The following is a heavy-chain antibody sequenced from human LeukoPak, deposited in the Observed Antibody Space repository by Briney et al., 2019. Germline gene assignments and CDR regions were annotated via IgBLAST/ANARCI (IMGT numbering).Heavy chain of an antibody. CDR1: GFTFSSYA. CDR2: ISGSGGST. J-gene: IGHJ4*02. D-gene: IGHD3-10*01. CDR3: AKSITMVRGESFDY. Sequence: GGSLRLSCAASGFTFSSYAMSWVRQAPGKGLEWVSAISGSGGSTYYADSVKGRFTISRDNSKNTLYLQMNSLRAEDTAVYYGAKSITMVRGESFDYWGQGTLVTVSS. V-gene: IGHV3-23*01.